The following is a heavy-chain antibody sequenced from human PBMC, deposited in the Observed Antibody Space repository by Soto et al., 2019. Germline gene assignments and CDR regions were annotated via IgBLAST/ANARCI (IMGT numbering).Heavy chain of an antibody. V-gene: IGHV3-53*01. CDR3: AESRYFDWLSTPSAFDY. CDR2: IYSGGYT. D-gene: IGHD3-9*01. CDR1: GFTVSNNY. Sequence: GGSLRLSCAVSGFTVSNNYMSWVRQAPGKGLEGVSVIYSGGYTAYGDSVKGRFTISRDNSKNTLYLQMNSLRADDTAVYYCAESRYFDWLSTPSAFDYWGQGTLVTVSS. J-gene: IGHJ4*02.